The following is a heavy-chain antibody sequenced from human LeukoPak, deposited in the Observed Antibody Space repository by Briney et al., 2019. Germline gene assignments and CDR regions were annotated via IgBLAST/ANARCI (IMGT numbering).Heavy chain of an antibody. CDR2: IRSKANNYAT. CDR3: TRDRGTYNWLDP. CDR1: GFTFSGSA. Sequence: GSLRLSCAASGFTFSGSAMHWARQASGKGLEWVGRIRSKANNYATASAASVKGRFTISRDDSKNTAYLQMDSLKTEDTALYYCTRDRGTYNWLDPWGQGTLVTVSS. D-gene: IGHD1-26*01. J-gene: IGHJ5*02. V-gene: IGHV3-73*01.